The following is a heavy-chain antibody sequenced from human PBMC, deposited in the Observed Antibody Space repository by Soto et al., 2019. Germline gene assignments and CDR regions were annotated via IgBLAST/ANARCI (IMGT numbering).Heavy chain of an antibody. CDR1: GFTFSGSA. Sequence: EVQLVESGGGLVQPGGSLKLSCAASGFTFSGSAMHWVRQASGKGLEWVGRIRSKANSYATAYAASVKGRFTISRDDSKNTAYLQMNSLKTEDTAVYYCTGPGIAVAGTVGYWGHGTLVTVSS. D-gene: IGHD6-19*01. J-gene: IGHJ4*01. CDR2: IRSKANSYAT. V-gene: IGHV3-73*01. CDR3: TGPGIAVAGTVGY.